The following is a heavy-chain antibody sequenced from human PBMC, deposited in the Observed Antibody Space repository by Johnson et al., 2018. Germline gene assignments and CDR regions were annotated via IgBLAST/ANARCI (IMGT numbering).Heavy chain of an antibody. D-gene: IGHD3-22*01. Sequence: QVQLVESGGGVVQPGRSLRLPCAASGFTFSRYALHWVRQAPGKGLEWVAVISYDGRNKYYAESVKGRLTISRDNSKNTLYLQMNSLRAADTAVYFCARDPYFDTGYYYYYMDVWGKGTTVTVSS. CDR1: GFTFSRYA. V-gene: IGHV3-30*04. CDR2: ISYDGRNK. CDR3: ARDPYFDTGYYYYYMDV. J-gene: IGHJ6*03.